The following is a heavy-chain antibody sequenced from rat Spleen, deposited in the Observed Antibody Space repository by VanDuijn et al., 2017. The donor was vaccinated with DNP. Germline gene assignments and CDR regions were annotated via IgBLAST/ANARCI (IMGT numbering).Heavy chain of an antibody. D-gene: IGHD1-10*01. CDR1: GFTFSNYY. V-gene: IGHV5-25*01. CDR2: ISTGGGNI. Sequence: EVQLVESGGGLVQPGRSLKLSCAASGFTFSNYYMAWVRQAPTRGLEWVAAISTGGGNIYYRDSVKGRFTISRDNAKSTLYLQMNSLTSEDMATYYCARPHYNNNGGFAYWGQGTLVTVSS. J-gene: IGHJ3*01. CDR3: ARPHYNNNGGFAY.